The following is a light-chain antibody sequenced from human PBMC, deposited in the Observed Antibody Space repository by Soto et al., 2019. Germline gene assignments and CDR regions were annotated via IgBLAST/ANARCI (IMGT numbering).Light chain of an antibody. CDR1: QSVSRRY. CDR2: GAS. Sequence: EIVLTQSPGTLSLSPGERTTLSGRDSQSVSRRYLAWYQQKPGQAPRLXIYGASSRATGIPDRFSGSGAGTEFTLTISSLQPEDFATYFCQQSYNTTWTFGQGTQVDIK. J-gene: IGKJ1*01. V-gene: IGKV3-20*01. CDR3: QQSYNTTWT.